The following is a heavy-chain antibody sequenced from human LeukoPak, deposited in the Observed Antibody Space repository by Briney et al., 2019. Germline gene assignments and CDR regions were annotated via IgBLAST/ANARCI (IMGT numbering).Heavy chain of an antibody. CDR2: ISSSGSTI. D-gene: IGHD4-17*01. J-gene: IGHJ3*02. Sequence: PGGSLRLSCAASGFTFSSYAMHWVRQAPGKGLEWVSYISSSGSTIYYADSVKGRFTISRDNAKNSLYLQMNSLRAEDTAVYYCARGALSVVTTGRRDAFDIWGQGTMVTVSS. CDR1: GFTFSSYA. V-gene: IGHV3-48*04. CDR3: ARGALSVVTTGRRDAFDI.